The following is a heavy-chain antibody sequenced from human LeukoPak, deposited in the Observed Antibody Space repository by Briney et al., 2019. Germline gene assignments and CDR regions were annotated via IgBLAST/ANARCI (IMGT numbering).Heavy chain of an antibody. J-gene: IGHJ6*02. CDR2: IYYSGST. Sequence: PSETLSLTCTVSGGSISSYYWSWLRQPPGKGLEWLGYIYYSGSTNYNPSLKSRVTISVDTSKNQFSLKLSSVTAADTAVYYCARDRYCSGGSCYFNGMDVWGQGTTVTVSS. CDR1: GGSISSYY. CDR3: ARDRYCSGGSCYFNGMDV. D-gene: IGHD2-15*01. V-gene: IGHV4-59*01.